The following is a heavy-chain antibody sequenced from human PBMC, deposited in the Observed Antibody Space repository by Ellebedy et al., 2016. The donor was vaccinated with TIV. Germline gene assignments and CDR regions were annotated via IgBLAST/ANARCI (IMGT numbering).Heavy chain of an antibody. D-gene: IGHD2-2*01. Sequence: SETLSLXXTVSNFSISSGYYWGWIRQPPVKGLEWIGSISHSGSSYYNPSLKSRVTISVDTSKNQFSLKLSSVTAADTAVYYCARDLRGECSSTSCYEDYYYGMDVWGQGTTVTVSS. J-gene: IGHJ6*02. V-gene: IGHV4-38-2*02. CDR3: ARDLRGECSSTSCYEDYYYGMDV. CDR2: ISHSGSS. CDR1: NFSISSGYY.